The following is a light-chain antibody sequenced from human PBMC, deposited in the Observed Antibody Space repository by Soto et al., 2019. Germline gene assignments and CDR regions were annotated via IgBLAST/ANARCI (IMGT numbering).Light chain of an antibody. V-gene: IGLV7-46*01. CDR3: SLSYSGVRV. CDR1: TGAVTSRHY. J-gene: IGLJ3*02. CDR2: DTS. Sequence: QAVVTQEPSLTVSPGGTVTLTCGSSTGAVTSRHYPYWFQQRPGQVARALIYDTSNKHSWTPARFSGSLLGGKPALNLSGAQPEDEADYYCSLSYSGVRVFGGGTQLTVL.